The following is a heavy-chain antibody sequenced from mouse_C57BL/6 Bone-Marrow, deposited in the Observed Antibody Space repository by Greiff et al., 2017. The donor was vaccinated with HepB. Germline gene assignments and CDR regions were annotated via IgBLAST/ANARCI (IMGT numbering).Heavy chain of an antibody. CDR3: AKNDYGSDYFDY. D-gene: IGHD1-1*01. V-gene: IGHV2-5*01. CDR1: GFSLTSYG. Sequence: QVHVKQSGPGLVQPSQSLSITCTVSGFSLTSYGVHWVRQSPGKGLEWLGVIWRGGSTDYNAAFMSRLSITKDNSKSKVFFKMNSLQADDTAIYYCAKNDYGSDYFDYWGQGTTLTVSS. CDR2: IWRGGST. J-gene: IGHJ2*01.